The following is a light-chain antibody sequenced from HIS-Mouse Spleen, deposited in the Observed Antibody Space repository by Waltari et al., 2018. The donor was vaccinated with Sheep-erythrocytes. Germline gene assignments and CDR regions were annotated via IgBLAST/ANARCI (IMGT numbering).Light chain of an antibody. CDR1: KLGDKY. CDR3: QAWDSSTVV. CDR2: QDS. J-gene: IGLJ2*01. V-gene: IGLV3-1*01. Sequence: SYELTQPPSVSVSPGQTASITCSGDKLGDKYACWYHQKPGQSPVLVIYQDSKLPSGIPGRFSGSNPGNTATLTISGTQAMDEADYYCQAWDSSTVVFCGGTKLTVL.